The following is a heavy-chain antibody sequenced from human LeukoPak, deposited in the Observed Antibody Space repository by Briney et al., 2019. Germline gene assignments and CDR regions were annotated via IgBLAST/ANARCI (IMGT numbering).Heavy chain of an antibody. CDR1: GGTFSSYA. CDR2: IIPIVDIA. CDR3: AILYDSGGFHQRDLDY. D-gene: IGHD3-22*01. Sequence: GSSVKVSCKASGGTFSSYAFTWVRQASGQGPEWMGRIIPIVDIARYAQEFQGRVTITADKSTNTVYMELRSLRSEDTAMYYCAILYDSGGFHQRDLDYWGQGTLVTVSS. J-gene: IGHJ4*02. V-gene: IGHV1-69*04.